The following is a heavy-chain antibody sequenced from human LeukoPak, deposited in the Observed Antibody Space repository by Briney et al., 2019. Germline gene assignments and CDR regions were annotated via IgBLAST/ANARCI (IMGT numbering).Heavy chain of an antibody. V-gene: IGHV4-4*07. Sequence: SETLSLTCTVSGGSISSYYWSWIRQPAGKGLEWIGRIYTSGSTNYNPSLKSRVIMSVDTSKNQFSLKLSSVTAADTAVYYCARVRCSGGSCYSYYYYGMDVWGQGTTVTVSS. CDR1: GGSISSYY. CDR3: ARVRCSGGSCYSYYYYGMDV. CDR2: IYTSGST. J-gene: IGHJ6*02. D-gene: IGHD2-15*01.